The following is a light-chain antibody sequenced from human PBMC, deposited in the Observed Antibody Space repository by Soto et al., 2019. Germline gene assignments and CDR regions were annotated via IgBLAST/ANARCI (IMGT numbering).Light chain of an antibody. CDR3: QQSYSTPWT. CDR1: QSISSY. V-gene: IGKV1-39*01. CDR2: AAS. Sequence: DIRMTQSPSSLSASVGDRVTITCRASQSISSYLNWYQQKPGKAPKLLIYAASSLQSGVPSRFSGSGSGTDFTLTISSLQPEDFATYYFQQSYSTPWTFGQGTKVEIK. J-gene: IGKJ1*01.